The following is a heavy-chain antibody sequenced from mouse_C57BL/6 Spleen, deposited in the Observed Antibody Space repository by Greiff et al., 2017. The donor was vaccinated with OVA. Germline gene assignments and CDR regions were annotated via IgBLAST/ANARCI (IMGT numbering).Heavy chain of an antibody. CDR2: ISGGGGNT. V-gene: IGHV5-9*01. CDR1: GFTFSSYT. Sequence: EVKVVESGGGLVKPGGSLKLSCAASGFTFSSYTMSWVRQTPEKRLEWVATISGGGGNTYYPDSVKGRFTISRDNAKNTLYLQMSSLRSEDTALYYCARLAQNYFDYWGQGTTLTVSS. D-gene: IGHD6-1*01. J-gene: IGHJ2*01. CDR3: ARLAQNYFDY.